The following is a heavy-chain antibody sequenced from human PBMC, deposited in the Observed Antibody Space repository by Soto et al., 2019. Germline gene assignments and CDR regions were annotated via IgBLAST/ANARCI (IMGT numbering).Heavy chain of an antibody. J-gene: IGHJ4*02. Sequence: PGGSLRLSCVASAGFTYSDHYLDWVRQAPGKGLEWVGRSRNKADSYTTEYAASVKGRFTISRDDSKNSLYLQMNSLKTGDTAVYYCTCLLWYNNNHVDPFYYWGRRTLVTVSS. D-gene: IGHD1-20*01. CDR1: AGFTYSDHY. CDR3: TCLLWYNNNHVDPFYY. V-gene: IGHV3-72*01. CDR2: SRNKADSYTT.